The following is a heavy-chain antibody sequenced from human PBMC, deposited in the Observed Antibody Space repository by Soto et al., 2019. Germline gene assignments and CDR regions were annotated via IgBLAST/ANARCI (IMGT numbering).Heavy chain of an antibody. Sequence: GGSLRLSCAASGFTFNRYAMHWVRQAPGKGLEWVAFISFGGSDSYYADSVKGRFALSRDNSKNTMYLEMNSLRPEDTAVYYCGKPHGYGCGRNTHFGVAVWGQGTAVTVSS. CDR2: ISFGGSDS. J-gene: IGHJ6*02. D-gene: IGHD3-10*01. CDR3: GKPHGYGCGRNTHFGVAV. CDR1: GFTFNRYA. V-gene: IGHV3-30*09.